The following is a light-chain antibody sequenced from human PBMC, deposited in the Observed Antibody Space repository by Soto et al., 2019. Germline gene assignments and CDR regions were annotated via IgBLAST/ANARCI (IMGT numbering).Light chain of an antibody. Sequence: DIHMTQSPSSLSESVGDRVTITCRASQSISSYLNWYQQKPGKAPKLLIYAASSLQSGVPSRFSGNGSGTDFTLTISSLQPEDFATYYCQQSYSTLGTFGQGTKVDIK. CDR1: QSISSY. CDR2: AAS. CDR3: QQSYSTLGT. V-gene: IGKV1-39*01. J-gene: IGKJ1*01.